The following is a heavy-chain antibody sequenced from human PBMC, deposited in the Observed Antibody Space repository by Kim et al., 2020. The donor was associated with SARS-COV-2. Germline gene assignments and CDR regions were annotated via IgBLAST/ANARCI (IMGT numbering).Heavy chain of an antibody. CDR3: ARASWGGELSLYYAFDI. CDR1: GGSISSYY. D-gene: IGHD3-16*02. CDR2: IYTSGST. Sequence: SETLSLTCTVSGGSISSYYWSWIRQPAGKGLEWIGRIYTSGSTNYNPSLKSRVTMSVDTSKNQFSLKLSSVTAADTAVYYCARASWGGELSLYYAFDIWGQGTMVTVSS. V-gene: IGHV4-4*07. J-gene: IGHJ3*02.